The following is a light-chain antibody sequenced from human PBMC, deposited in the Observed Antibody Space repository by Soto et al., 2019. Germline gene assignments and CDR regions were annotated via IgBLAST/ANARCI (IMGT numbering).Light chain of an antibody. CDR2: DVT. J-gene: IGLJ3*02. V-gene: IGLV2-11*01. CDR3: CSYTGINTWV. CDR1: YSDVGLYDY. Sequence: QSVLTQPRSVSGSPGQSVTISCTGTYSDVGLYDYVSWYQQYPGKAPKLIIYDVTQRPSGVPDRFSGSKSGHTASLTTSGLQAEDEADYYCCSYTGINTWVFGGGTKVTVL.